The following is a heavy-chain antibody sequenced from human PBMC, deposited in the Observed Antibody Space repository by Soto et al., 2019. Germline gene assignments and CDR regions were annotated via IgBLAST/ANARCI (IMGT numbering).Heavy chain of an antibody. CDR1: GFTFISYA. J-gene: IGHJ6*02. CDR3: AKGDDFWSGYYYYYYGMDV. V-gene: IGHV3-23*04. Sequence: EVQLVESGGGLVQAGGSLRLFCAASGFTFISYAMNWVRQAPGKGLEWVSTISGGGDSTYYADSVKGRFTISRDNSKNTLFLQMNSLRAEDMAVYFCAKGDDFWSGYYYYYYGMDVWGQGTTVTVSS. CDR2: ISGGGDST. D-gene: IGHD3-3*01.